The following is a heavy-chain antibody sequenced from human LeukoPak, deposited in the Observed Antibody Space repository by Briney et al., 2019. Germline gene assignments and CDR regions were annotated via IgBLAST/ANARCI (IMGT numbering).Heavy chain of an antibody. CDR3: ARDSPTMDDAFDI. Sequence: SDTLSLTCAVSGYSISSSNWWGWIRQPPGKGLEWIGYIYYSGSIYYNPSLKSRVTISVDTSKNQFSLKLSSVTAADTAVYYCARDSPTMDDAFDIWGQGTMVTVSS. J-gene: IGHJ3*02. CDR1: GYSISSSNW. D-gene: IGHD3-10*01. V-gene: IGHV4-28*03. CDR2: IYYSGSI.